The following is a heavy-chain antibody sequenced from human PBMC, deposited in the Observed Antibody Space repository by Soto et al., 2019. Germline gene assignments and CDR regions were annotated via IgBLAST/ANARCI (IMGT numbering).Heavy chain of an antibody. V-gene: IGHV3-30*03. D-gene: IGHD1-26*01. CDR2: ISFDEKDK. J-gene: IGHJ4*02. Sequence: QGQLVGSGGGVVQSGRSLRLSCAASGFTLSTYGMHWVRQAPGKGLEWVALISFDEKDKFYADSVKGRFTISRDNSKNTLDLQMNSLRPEDTGVYFCARIPYSGNYYMGDYLDSWGQGTPVTVSS. CDR1: GFTLSTYG. CDR3: ARIPYSGNYYMGDYLDS.